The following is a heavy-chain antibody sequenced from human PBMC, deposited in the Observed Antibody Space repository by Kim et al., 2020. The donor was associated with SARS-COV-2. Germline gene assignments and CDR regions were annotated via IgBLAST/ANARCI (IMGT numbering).Heavy chain of an antibody. CDR1: GYTFSDYY. CDR2: INPNSGGT. CDR3: ARGPSGSSRP. D-gene: IGHD6-13*01. V-gene: IGHV1-2*02. Sequence: ASVKVSCKASGYTFSDYYVHWVRQAPGQGLEWMGWINPNSGGTNFAKKFRGRVTMTRDTSISTAYMELSSLTSDDTAVYDCARGPSGSSRPWGQGTLVTV. J-gene: IGHJ5*02.